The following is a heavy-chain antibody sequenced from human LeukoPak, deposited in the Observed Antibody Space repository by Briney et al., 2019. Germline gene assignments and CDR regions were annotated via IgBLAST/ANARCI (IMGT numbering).Heavy chain of an antibody. CDR1: GYSISDGYY. CDR3: AKHSRAHALDY. CDR2: INWNGGST. Sequence: ETLSLTCTVSGYSISDGYYWAWVRQAPGKGLEWVSGINWNGGSTGYADSVKGRFTISRDNAKNSLYLQMNSLRAEDTALYYCAKHSRAHALDYWGQGTLVTVSS. D-gene: IGHD4-11*01. J-gene: IGHJ4*02. V-gene: IGHV3-20*04.